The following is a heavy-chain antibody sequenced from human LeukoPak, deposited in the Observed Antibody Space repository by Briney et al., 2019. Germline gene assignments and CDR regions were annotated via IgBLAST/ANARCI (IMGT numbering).Heavy chain of an antibody. Sequence: GASVKVSCKASGYTFTDYYINWIRQAPGQGLECMGWINPNRGGTSYAQNFQGRVTMTRDTPITTAYMELSRLRSDDTAVYYCARSPHEFYYDSSGYFVYWGQGTLVTVSS. CDR1: GYTFTDYY. CDR3: ARSPHEFYYDSSGYFVY. V-gene: IGHV1-2*02. J-gene: IGHJ4*02. CDR2: INPNRGGT. D-gene: IGHD3-22*01.